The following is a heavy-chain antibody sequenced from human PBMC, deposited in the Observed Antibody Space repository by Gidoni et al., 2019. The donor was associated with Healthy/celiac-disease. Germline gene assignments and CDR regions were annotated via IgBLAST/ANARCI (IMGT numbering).Heavy chain of an antibody. J-gene: IGHJ5*02. CDR3: ARQHAVTTNWFDP. CDR2: IYAGDSRT. Sequence: EVQLVQSGAEVKKPGASLKISCKGSGDRFNNYRIGWVRQMPGKGLEWMGLIYAGDSRTRYSPSFQGQVTFSVDNSINTAYLHWSSLKASDTAMYFCARQHAVTTNWFDPWGQGTLVTVSS. D-gene: IGHD4-17*01. CDR1: GDRFNNYR. V-gene: IGHV5-51*01.